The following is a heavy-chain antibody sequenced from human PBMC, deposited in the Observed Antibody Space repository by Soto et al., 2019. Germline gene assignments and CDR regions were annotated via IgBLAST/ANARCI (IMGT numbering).Heavy chain of an antibody. CDR1: GGTFSSYA. D-gene: IGHD2-2*01. V-gene: IGHV1-69*01. CDR3: ARVPGCSSTSCYFFYYGMDV. J-gene: IGHJ6*02. Sequence: QVQLVQSGAEVKKPESSVKVSCKDSGGTFSSYAISWVRQAPGQGLEWMGGIIPIFGTANYAPKFQGRVTITADESTSTAYMELSSLRSEATAVYYCARVPGCSSTSCYFFYYGMDVWGQGTTVTVSS. CDR2: IIPIFGTA.